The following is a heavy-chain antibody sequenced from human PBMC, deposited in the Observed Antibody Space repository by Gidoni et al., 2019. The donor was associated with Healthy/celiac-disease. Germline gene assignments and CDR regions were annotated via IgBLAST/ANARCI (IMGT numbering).Heavy chain of an antibody. D-gene: IGHD4-17*01. V-gene: IGHV3-23*01. CDR2: ISGSGGRK. CDR1: GFTVSSYA. J-gene: IGHJ4*02. Sequence: EVQLLESGGGLVQPGGSLRLSCAASGFTVSSYAMSWVRQAPGKGLEWVSAISGSGGRKYYADSVKGRFTISRDNSKNTLYLQMNSLRAEDTAVYYCAKSIFDDYGDYVSPCFFDYWGQGTLVTVSS. CDR3: AKSIFDDYGDYVSPCFFDY.